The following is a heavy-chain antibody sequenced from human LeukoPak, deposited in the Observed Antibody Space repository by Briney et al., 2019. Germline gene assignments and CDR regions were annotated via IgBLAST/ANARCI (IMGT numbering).Heavy chain of an antibody. Sequence: GRSLRLSCAASGFTFSGYGMHWVRQAPGKGLEWVAVIWYDGSNKYYAESVKGRFTISRDNPKNTLYLQMNSLRTEDTAVYYCAKDLQDYDILTTLFDPRGQGTLVIVSS. J-gene: IGHJ5*02. CDR3: AKDLQDYDILTTLFDP. CDR1: GFTFSGYG. V-gene: IGHV3-33*06. CDR2: IWYDGSNK. D-gene: IGHD3-9*01.